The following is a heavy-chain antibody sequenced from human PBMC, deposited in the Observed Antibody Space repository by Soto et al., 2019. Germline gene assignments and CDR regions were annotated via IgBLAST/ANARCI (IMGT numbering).Heavy chain of an antibody. CDR3: ARKETLYYYDSSGYGDWYFDL. V-gene: IGHV1-69*01. J-gene: IGHJ2*01. D-gene: IGHD3-22*01. CDR2: IIPIFGTA. Sequence: QVQLVQSGAEVKKPGSSVKVSCKASGGTFSSYAISWVRQAPGQGLEWMGGIIPIFGTANYAQKFQGRVTITADESTSTVYMELSSLRSEDTAVYYCARKETLYYYDSSGYGDWYFDLWGRGTLVTVSS. CDR1: GGTFSSYA.